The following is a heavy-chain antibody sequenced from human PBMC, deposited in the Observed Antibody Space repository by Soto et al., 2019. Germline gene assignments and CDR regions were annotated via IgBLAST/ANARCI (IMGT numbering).Heavy chain of an antibody. J-gene: IGHJ3*02. D-gene: IGHD3-22*01. Sequence: QVQLQESGPGLVKPSQTLSLTCTVSGGSLSSGDYYWSWIRQPPGKGLEWIGYIYYSGSTYYNPSLKSRVTISVDTSKNQFSLKLSSVTAADTAVYYCARSDSSGYYRIGAFDIWGQGTMATVSS. CDR1: GGSLSSGDYY. V-gene: IGHV4-30-4*01. CDR2: IYYSGST. CDR3: ARSDSSGYYRIGAFDI.